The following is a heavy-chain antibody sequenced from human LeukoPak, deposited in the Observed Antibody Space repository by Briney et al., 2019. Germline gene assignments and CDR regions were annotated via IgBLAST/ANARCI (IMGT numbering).Heavy chain of an antibody. CDR2: INHSGST. CDR1: GGSFSGYY. V-gene: IGHV4-34*01. D-gene: IGHD2-15*01. CDR3: ARGRMVPRYYYYGMDV. J-gene: IGHJ6*02. Sequence: SETLSLTCAVYGGSFSGYYWSWIRQPPGKGLEWIGEINHSGSTNYNPSLKSRVTISVDTSKNQFSLKLSSVTAADTAVYYCARGRMVPRYYYYGMDVWGQGTTVTVSS.